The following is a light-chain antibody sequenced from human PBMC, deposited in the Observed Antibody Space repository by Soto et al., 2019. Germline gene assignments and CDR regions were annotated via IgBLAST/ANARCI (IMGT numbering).Light chain of an antibody. CDR3: QQYGDSPGT. CDR1: QSVRDNY. CDR2: DTS. J-gene: IGKJ1*01. Sequence: EIVLTQSPAPLSLSPGERGTLSCRASQSVRDNYFAWYQQKPGQAPSLLIYDTSRRATGVPDRFTGSGSGTDFALTISRVEAEDFAMYFCQQYGDSPGTFGQGTKVAIK. V-gene: IGKV3-20*01.